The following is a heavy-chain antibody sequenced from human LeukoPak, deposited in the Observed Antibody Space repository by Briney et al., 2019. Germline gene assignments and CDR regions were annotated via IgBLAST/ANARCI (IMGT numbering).Heavy chain of an antibody. J-gene: IGHJ5*02. CDR3: ARLLIGITGTRLDP. Sequence: PSETLSLTCTVSGGSISSSSYYWSWIRQPAGQGLEWIGRIYTSGSTNYNPSLKSRVTMSVDTSKNQFSLKLSSVTAADTAVYYCARLLIGITGTRLDPWGQGTLVTVSS. D-gene: IGHD1-20*01. CDR1: GGSISSSSYY. CDR2: IYTSGST. V-gene: IGHV4-61*02.